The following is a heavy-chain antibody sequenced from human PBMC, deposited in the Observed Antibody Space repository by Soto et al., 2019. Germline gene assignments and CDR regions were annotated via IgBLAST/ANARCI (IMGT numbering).Heavy chain of an antibody. CDR3: ARENPIAADGTTFDY. D-gene: IGHD6-13*01. V-gene: IGHV4-4*02. CDR1: GGSISTSNW. Sequence: PSETLSLTCAVSGGSISTSNWWSWVRQPPGKGLEWIGEIYHSGSTNYNPSLKSRVTISVDKSKNQFSLKLSSVTAADTAVYYCARENPIAADGTTFDYWGQGTLVTVSS. CDR2: IYHSGST. J-gene: IGHJ4*02.